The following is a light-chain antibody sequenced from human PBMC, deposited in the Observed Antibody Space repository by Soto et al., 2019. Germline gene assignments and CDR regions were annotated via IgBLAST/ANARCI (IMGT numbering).Light chain of an antibody. Sequence: QSVLTQPPSASGTPGQRVTISCSGSSSNIGSNYVYWYQQLPGTAPKLLIYRNNQRPSGVPDRLSGSKSGTSASLAISGLRSEDEADYYCAAWDDSLSRSVFGGGTKLTVL. CDR3: AAWDDSLSRSV. CDR2: RNN. V-gene: IGLV1-47*01. CDR1: SSNIGSNY. J-gene: IGLJ2*01.